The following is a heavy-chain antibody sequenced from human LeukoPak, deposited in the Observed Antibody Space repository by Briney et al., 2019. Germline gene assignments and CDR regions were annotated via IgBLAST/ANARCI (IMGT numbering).Heavy chain of an antibody. CDR2: ISSGGVTI. Sequence: GGTLRLSCVASGLTFSTYTLNWVRQAPGKGLEWLSYISSGGVTIFYADSVKGGFTISRDNTKTAIYLDMPNLRAEDTAVYYCARDFDSADYIDFWGQGTLVAVSS. V-gene: IGHV3-48*04. D-gene: IGHD2-15*01. CDR3: ARDFDSADYIDF. J-gene: IGHJ4*02. CDR1: GLTFSTYT.